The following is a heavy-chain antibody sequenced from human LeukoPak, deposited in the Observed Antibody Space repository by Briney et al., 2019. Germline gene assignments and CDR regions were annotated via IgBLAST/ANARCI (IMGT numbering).Heavy chain of an antibody. CDR3: ARGTTGGDY. CDR2: INPNRGGT. J-gene: IGHJ4*02. D-gene: IGHD1-1*01. Sequence: GASVKVSCKASGYTFNDYYMHWVRQAPGQGLEWMGRINPNRGGTNYAQKFQGRVTMTRDTSISTAYMELSRLRYDDTAVYYCARGTTGGDYWGQGTLVTVSS. CDR1: GYTFNDYY. V-gene: IGHV1-2*06.